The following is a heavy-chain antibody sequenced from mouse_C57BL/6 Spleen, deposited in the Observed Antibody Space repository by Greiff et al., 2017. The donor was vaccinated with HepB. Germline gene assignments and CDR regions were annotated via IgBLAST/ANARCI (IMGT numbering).Heavy chain of an antibody. D-gene: IGHD1-1*01. V-gene: IGHV14-3*01. CDR2: IDPANGNT. CDR1: GFNIKNTY. CDR3: ASYYYGSLYYFDY. J-gene: IGHJ2*01. Sequence: VQLQQSVAELVRPGASVKLSCIASGFNIKNTYMHWVKQRPEQGLEWIGRIDPANGNTKYAPKFQGKATITADPSSNTAYLQLSSLTSEDTAIYYCASYYYGSLYYFDYWGQGTTLTVSS.